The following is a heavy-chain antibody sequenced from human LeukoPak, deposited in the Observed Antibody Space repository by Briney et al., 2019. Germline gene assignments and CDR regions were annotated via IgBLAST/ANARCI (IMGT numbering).Heavy chain of an antibody. CDR3: ARDLYGSGRYQRDY. Sequence: GGSLRLSCAASGFTFSSYSMNWVRQAPGKGLEWVSSISSSSSNIYYADSVKGRFTISRDNARNSLYLQMNSLRAEDTAVYYCARDLYGSGRYQRDYWGQGTLVTVSS. V-gene: IGHV3-21*01. CDR1: GFTFSSYS. J-gene: IGHJ4*02. D-gene: IGHD3-10*01. CDR2: ISSSSSNI.